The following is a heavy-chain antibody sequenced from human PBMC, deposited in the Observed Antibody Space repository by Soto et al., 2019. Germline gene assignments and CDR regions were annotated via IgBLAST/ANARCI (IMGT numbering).Heavy chain of an antibody. CDR2: VHWNDDK. CDR3: AQRRLGDTSPDYNGLDV. CDR1: GFSLSTTGEG. V-gene: IGHV2-5*01. Sequence: QITLKEAGPTLVKPTQPLTLTCTFSGFSLSTTGEGVFWIRQPPGKAPEWLALVHWNDDKRYSPSLRPRLTIRKDTSRNQVVLSLTNLDPVDTGTYYCAQRRLGDTSPDYNGLDVWGQGTTVIVSS. D-gene: IGHD3-3*01. J-gene: IGHJ6*02.